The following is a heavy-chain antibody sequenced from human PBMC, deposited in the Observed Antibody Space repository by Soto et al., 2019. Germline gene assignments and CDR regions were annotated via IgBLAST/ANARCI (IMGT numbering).Heavy chain of an antibody. CDR2: ISSSGSTI. V-gene: IGHV3-11*01. D-gene: IGHD5-12*01. J-gene: IGHJ4*02. Sequence: GGSLRLSCAASGFTFSDYYMSWIRQAPGKGLEWVSYISSSGSTIYYADSVKGRFTISRDNAKNSLYLQMNSLRAEDTAVYYCAREVIDDDIVATIGLDYWGQGTLVTVSS. CDR1: GFTFSDYY. CDR3: AREVIDDDIVATIGLDY.